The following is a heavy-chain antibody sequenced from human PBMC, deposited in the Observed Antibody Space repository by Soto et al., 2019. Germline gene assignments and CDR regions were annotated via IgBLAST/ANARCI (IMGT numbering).Heavy chain of an antibody. V-gene: IGHV1-2*02. D-gene: IGHD1-1*01. CDR2: INPHSGGT. Sequence: ASVKVSCKASGYTFTGYYMHWVRQAPGQGLEWMGWINPHSGGTNYAQKFQGRVTMTRDTSISTAYMELSRLRSDDTAVYYCARPLGNVGAFDIWGQGTMVTVSS. J-gene: IGHJ3*02. CDR3: ARPLGNVGAFDI. CDR1: GYTFTGYY.